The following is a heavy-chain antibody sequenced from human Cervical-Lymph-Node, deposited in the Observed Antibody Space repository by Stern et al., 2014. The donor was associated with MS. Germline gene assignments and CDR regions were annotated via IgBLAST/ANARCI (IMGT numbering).Heavy chain of an antibody. D-gene: IGHD3-22*01. CDR1: GYSFTNNA. J-gene: IGHJ4*02. V-gene: IGHV7-4-1*02. CDR3: ARVSNSGYDADY. Sequence: QLVQSGSELKKPGASVKVSCKASGYSFTNNAVTWVRQAPGQGLEWLGWIYTESGNPPYAQGFNGRLAFSLDTYGGTAYLQVSSLKAEDTAVYYCARVSNSGYDADYWGQGTLVTVS. CDR2: IYTESGNP.